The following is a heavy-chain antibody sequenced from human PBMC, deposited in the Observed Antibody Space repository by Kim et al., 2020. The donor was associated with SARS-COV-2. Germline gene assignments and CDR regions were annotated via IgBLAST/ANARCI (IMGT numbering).Heavy chain of an antibody. CDR2: IFPGDSDT. CDR3: ERGAATSLDAFDL. CDR1: GYSFTDSW. Sequence: GESLKISCKGFGYSFTDSWIGWVRQMPGKGLEWMGIIFPGDSDTRYSPSFNGQVTISADTSITTAYLQFSSLRASDTPIYYCERGAATSLDAFDLWGHGT. J-gene: IGHJ3*01. V-gene: IGHV5-51*01.